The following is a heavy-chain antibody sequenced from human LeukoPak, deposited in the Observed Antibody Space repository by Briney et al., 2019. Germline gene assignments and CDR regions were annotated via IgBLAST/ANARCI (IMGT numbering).Heavy chain of an antibody. CDR1: GFTFSSYS. CDR2: ISSSSSYI. D-gene: IGHD2-2*01. V-gene: IGHV3-21*01. CDR3: ASSVVPAAVLDY. J-gene: IGHJ4*02. Sequence: GGSLRLSCAASGFTFSSYSMNWVRQAPGKGLEWVSSISSSSSYIYYADSVKGRFTISRDNAKNSLYLQMNSLRAEDTAVYYCASSVVPAAVLDYWGQGTLVTVPS.